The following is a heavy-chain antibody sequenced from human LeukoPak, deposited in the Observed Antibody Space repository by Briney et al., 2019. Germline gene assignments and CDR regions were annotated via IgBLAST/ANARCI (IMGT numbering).Heavy chain of an antibody. J-gene: IGHJ6*02. CDR3: TTPGSYSAMDV. D-gene: IGHD1-26*01. CDR2: IRSNSDGGTI. CDR1: GFTFSNAW. V-gene: IGHV3-15*07. Sequence: GGSLRLSCATSGFTFSNAWMNWVRQAPGKGLEWVGRIRSNSDGGTIDYAAPVKGRFTISRDDSRNTLYLQMNSLKTEDTAVYYCTTPGSYSAMDVWGQGTTVTVSS.